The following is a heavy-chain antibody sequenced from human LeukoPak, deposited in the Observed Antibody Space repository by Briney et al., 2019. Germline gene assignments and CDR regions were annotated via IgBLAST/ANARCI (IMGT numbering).Heavy chain of an antibody. CDR1: GGSLSSYY. CDR3: ARLESTSSIAARYAFDI. J-gene: IGHJ3*02. Sequence: SETLSLTCTVSGGSLSSYYWSWIRQPPGKGLEWSGYIYYSGSTNYNPSLKSRVTISVDTSKNQFSLKLSSVTAADTAVYYCARLESTSSIAARYAFDIWGQGTMVTVSS. D-gene: IGHD6-6*01. CDR2: IYYSGST. V-gene: IGHV4-59*01.